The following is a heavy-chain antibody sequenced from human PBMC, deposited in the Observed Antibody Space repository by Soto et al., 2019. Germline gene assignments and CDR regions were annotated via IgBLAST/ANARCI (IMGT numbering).Heavy chain of an antibody. V-gene: IGHV3-23*01. Sequence: EVQLLESGGGLVQPGGSLRLSCAASGFTFSSYAMSWVRQAPGKGLEWVSAISGSGGSTYYADSVKGRFTISRDNSKNTLYLQMNSLRAEDTAVYYCAKDYPSYVIVVVYYFDYWGQGTLVTVSS. J-gene: IGHJ4*02. CDR2: ISGSGGST. CDR3: AKDYPSYVIVVVYYFDY. D-gene: IGHD3-22*01. CDR1: GFTFSSYA.